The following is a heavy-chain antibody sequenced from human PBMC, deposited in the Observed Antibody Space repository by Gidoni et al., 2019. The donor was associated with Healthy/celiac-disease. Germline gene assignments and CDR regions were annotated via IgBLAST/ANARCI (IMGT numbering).Heavy chain of an antibody. CDR1: GGSISSYY. CDR2: IYYSGST. CDR3: ARGDYDSSGYYYAPFDY. J-gene: IGHJ4*02. D-gene: IGHD3-22*01. V-gene: IGHV4-59*01. Sequence: QVQLQESGPGLVKPSETLSLTCTVSGGSISSYYWSWIRQPHGKGLEWIGYIYYSGSTNYNPSLKSRVTISVDTSKNQFSLKLSSVTAADTAVYYCARGDYDSSGYYYAPFDYWGQGTLVTVSS.